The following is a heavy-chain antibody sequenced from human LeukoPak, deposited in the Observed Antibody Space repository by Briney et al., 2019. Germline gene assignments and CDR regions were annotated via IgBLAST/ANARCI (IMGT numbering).Heavy chain of an antibody. J-gene: IGHJ4*02. Sequence: PSETLSLTCAVYGGSFSDYYWSWIRQPPGKGLEWIGEINHSGSTNYNPSLKSRITISVDTSKNQFSLKLSSVTAVDTAVYYCARGRLPTVATTHFDYWGQGTLVTVSS. V-gene: IGHV4-34*01. CDR3: ARGRLPTVATTHFDY. CDR1: GGSFSDYY. D-gene: IGHD5-12*01. CDR2: INHSGST.